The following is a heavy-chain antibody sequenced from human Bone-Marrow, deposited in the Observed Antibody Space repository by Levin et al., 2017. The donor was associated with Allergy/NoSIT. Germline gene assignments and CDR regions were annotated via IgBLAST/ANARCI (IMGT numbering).Heavy chain of an antibody. V-gene: IGHV1-58*01. D-gene: IGHD4-17*01. J-gene: IGHJ4*02. CDR1: GFTFTSSA. Sequence: KISCKASGFTFTSSAVQWVRQARGQRLEWIGWIVVGSGNTNYAQKFQERVTITRDMSTSTAYMELSSLRSEDTAVYYCAAEDPMTTVTTYDYWGQGTLVTVSS. CDR3: AAEDPMTTVTTYDY. CDR2: IVVGSGNT.